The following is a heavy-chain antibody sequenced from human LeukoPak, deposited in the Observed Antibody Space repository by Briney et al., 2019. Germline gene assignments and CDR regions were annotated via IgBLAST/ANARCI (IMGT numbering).Heavy chain of an antibody. V-gene: IGHV4-30-4*01. CDR1: GGSISSGDYY. J-gene: IGHJ4*02. Sequence: SETLSLTCTVSGGSISSGDYYWSWIRQPPGKGLEWIGYIYYSGSTYYNPSLKSRVTISVDTSKNQFSLKLSSVTAADTAVYYCARVYCGGDCCGIDYWGQGTLVTVSS. D-gene: IGHD2-21*02. CDR3: ARVYCGGDCCGIDY. CDR2: IYYSGST.